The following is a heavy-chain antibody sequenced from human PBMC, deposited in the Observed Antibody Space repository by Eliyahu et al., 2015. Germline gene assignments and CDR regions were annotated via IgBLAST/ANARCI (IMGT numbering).Heavy chain of an antibody. CDR2: TSYDGSNR. D-gene: IGHD2-2*01. V-gene: IGHV3-30*04. CDR3: ARAIVPATTVYDAFNI. J-gene: IGHJ3*02. Sequence: QVQLVESGGGVVQPGKSLRLSCAASXFTXSSYAMDWVRQAPGKGLGWVAITSYDGSNRYYADSVKGRFTISRDNSKNTLYLQMNSLRTEDTAVYYCARAIVPATTVYDAFNIWGQGIMVTVSS. CDR1: XFTXSSYA.